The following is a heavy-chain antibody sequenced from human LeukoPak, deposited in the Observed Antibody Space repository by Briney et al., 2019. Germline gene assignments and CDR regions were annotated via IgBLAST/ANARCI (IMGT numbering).Heavy chain of an antibody. D-gene: IGHD1-26*01. V-gene: IGHV1-2*02. CDR3: ARVRGSARHYFDY. J-gene: IGHJ4*02. CDR2: INPNSGGT. CDR1: GYTFTGYY. Sequence: ASVKVSCKASGYTFTGYYMHWVRQAPGQGLEWMGWINPNSGGTNYAQKFQGRVTMTRDTSISTAYMELSRLRSDDTAVYYCARVRGSARHYFDYWGQGTLVTVSS.